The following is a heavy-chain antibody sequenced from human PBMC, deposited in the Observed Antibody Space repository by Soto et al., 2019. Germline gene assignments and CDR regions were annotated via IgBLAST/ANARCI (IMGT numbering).Heavy chain of an antibody. Sequence: WGSLRRSCXAAGFTFSSYAMSWFRQAPGKGLEWVSAISGSGGSTYYADSVKGRFTISRDNSKNTLYLQMNSLRAEDTAVYYCAKVMGSGSYYFYYYYGMDVWGQGTTVTV. J-gene: IGHJ6*02. V-gene: IGHV3-23*01. CDR2: ISGSGGST. CDR3: AKVMGSGSYYFYYYYGMDV. D-gene: IGHD3-10*01. CDR1: GFTFSSYA.